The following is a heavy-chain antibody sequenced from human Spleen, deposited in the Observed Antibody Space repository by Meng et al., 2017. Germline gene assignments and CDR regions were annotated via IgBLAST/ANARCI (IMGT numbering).Heavy chain of an antibody. CDR1: GFTFSDYY. V-gene: IGHV3-11*01. CDR3: ARGADSGSCYSCYYGMDV. J-gene: IGHJ6*02. CDR2: IPNSDSSI. Sequence: GESLKISCAASGFTFSDYYMNWIRQAPGKGLEWISYIPNSDSSIYYADSVKGRFTISRDNTKNSLYLQMNSLRADDTAVYYCARGADSGSCYSCYYGMDVWGQGTTVTVSS. D-gene: IGHD1-26*01.